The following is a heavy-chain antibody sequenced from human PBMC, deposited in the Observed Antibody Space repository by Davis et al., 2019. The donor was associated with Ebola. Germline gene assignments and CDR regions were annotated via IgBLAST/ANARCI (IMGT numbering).Heavy chain of an antibody. CDR2: IIPIFGTA. CDR3: ARGYRNFDWLFDAFDI. D-gene: IGHD3-9*01. CDR1: GYTFTSYG. Sequence: SVKVSCKASGYTFTSYGISWVRQAPGQGLEWMGGIIPIFGTANYAQKFQGRVTITADESTSTAYMELSSLRSEDTAVYYCARGYRNFDWLFDAFDIWGQGTMVTVSS. V-gene: IGHV1-69*13. J-gene: IGHJ3*02.